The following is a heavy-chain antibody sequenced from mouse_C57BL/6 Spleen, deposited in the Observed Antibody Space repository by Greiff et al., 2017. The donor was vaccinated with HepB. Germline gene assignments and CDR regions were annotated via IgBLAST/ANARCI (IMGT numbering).Heavy chain of an antibody. CDR3: ARGGNYGSSYGGYFDV. CDR1: GYTFTSYW. Sequence: QVQLQQPGAELVKPGASVKLSCKASGYTFTSYWMQWVKQRPGQGLEWIGEIDPSDSYTNYNQKFKGKATLTVDTSSSTAYMQLSSLTSEDSAVYYCARGGNYGSSYGGYFDVWGTGTTVTVSS. J-gene: IGHJ1*03. V-gene: IGHV1-50*01. D-gene: IGHD1-1*01. CDR2: IDPSDSYT.